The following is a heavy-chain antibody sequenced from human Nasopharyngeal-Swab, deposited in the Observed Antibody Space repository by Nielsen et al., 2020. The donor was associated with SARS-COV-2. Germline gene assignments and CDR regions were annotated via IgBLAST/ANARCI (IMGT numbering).Heavy chain of an antibody. CDR3: ARLYYYDSSGYYYDYYYGMDV. CDR1: GFTFDDYA. V-gene: IGHV3-48*03. CDR2: ISSSGSTI. Sequence: GESLKISCAASGFTFDDYAMNWVRQAPGKGLEWVSYISSSGSTIYYADSVKGRFTISRDNAKNSLYLQMNSLRAEDTAVYYCARLYYYDSSGYYYDYYYGMDVWGQGTTVTVSS. D-gene: IGHD3-22*01. J-gene: IGHJ6*02.